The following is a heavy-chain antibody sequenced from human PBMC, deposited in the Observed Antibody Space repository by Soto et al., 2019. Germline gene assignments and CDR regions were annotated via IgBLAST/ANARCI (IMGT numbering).Heavy chain of an antibody. CDR2: ISYDGSNK. J-gene: IGHJ4*02. CDR1: GFTFSSYA. CDR3: ARAPHDYGDYGWGLFDY. D-gene: IGHD4-17*01. V-gene: IGHV3-30-3*01. Sequence: QVQLVESGGGVVQPGRSLRLSCAASGFTFSSYAMHWVRQAPGKGLEWVAVISYDGSNKYYADSVKGRFTISRDNSKNTLYLQMNSLRAEDTAVYYCARAPHDYGDYGWGLFDYWGQGTLVTVSS.